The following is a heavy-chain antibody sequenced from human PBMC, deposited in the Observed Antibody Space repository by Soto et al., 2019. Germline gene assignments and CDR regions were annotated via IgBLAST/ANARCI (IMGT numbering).Heavy chain of an antibody. J-gene: IGHJ6*02. CDR1: GGSGGSFSSYY. D-gene: IGHD1-1*01. CDR3: AIAQLRYYYYGMDV. V-gene: IGHV4-39*01. CDR2: IYYSGST. Sequence: SETLSLTCAVYGGSGGSFSSYYWGWIRQPPGKGLEWIGSIYYSGSTYYNPSLKSRVTISVDTSKNQFSLKLSSVTAADTAVYYCAIAQLRYYYYGMDVWGQGTTVTVSS.